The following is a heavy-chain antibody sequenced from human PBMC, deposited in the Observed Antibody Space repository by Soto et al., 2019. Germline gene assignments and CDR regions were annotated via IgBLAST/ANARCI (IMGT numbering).Heavy chain of an antibody. CDR3: ATLTDTAMADYYYYGMDV. CDR1: GGSISSSSYY. V-gene: IGHV4-39*01. CDR2: IYYSGST. Sequence: SSETLSLTCTVSGGSISSSSYYWGWIRQPPGKGLEWIGSIYYSGSTYYNPSLKSRVTISVDTSKNQFSLKLSSVTAADTAVYYCATLTDTAMADYYYYGMDVWGQGTTVTVSS. J-gene: IGHJ6*02. D-gene: IGHD5-18*01.